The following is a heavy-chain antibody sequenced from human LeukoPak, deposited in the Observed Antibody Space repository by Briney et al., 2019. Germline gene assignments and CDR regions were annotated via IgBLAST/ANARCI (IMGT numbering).Heavy chain of an antibody. CDR3: ARGGWFGVLFRYNWFDP. Sequence: PSETLSLTCTVSGGSISSSSYYWGWIRQPPGKGLEWIGSIYSSGSTYYNPSLKSRITISVDTSKNQFSLKLSSVTAADTAVYYCARGGWFGVLFRYNWFDPWGQGTLVTVSS. CDR1: GGSISSSSYY. J-gene: IGHJ5*02. V-gene: IGHV4-39*07. D-gene: IGHD3-10*01. CDR2: IYSSGST.